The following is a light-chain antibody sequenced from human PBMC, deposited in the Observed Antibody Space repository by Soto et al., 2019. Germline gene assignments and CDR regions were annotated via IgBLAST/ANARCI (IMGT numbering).Light chain of an antibody. J-gene: IGKJ5*01. CDR2: DAS. CDR3: QQRSAGVT. Sequence: EIVLTPSPATLSLSPGERATLSCRASQSISNYLAWYQHKPGQAPRLLIYDASNRATATPPRFSGSGSGTDFTLTISSLEPEDFAVYYCQQRSAGVTFGQGTRLEIK. V-gene: IGKV3-11*01. CDR1: QSISNY.